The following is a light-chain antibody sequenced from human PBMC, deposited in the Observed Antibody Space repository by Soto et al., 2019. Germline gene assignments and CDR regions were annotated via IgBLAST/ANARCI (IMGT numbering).Light chain of an antibody. V-gene: IGKV1-17*03. CDR1: QDISNY. CDR3: QQYNSYPWT. Sequence: DIQMTQSPSAMSSSVGDRFTITFLASQDISNYLAWFQQKPGKVPKCLIYRATSLQSGAPSRFSGSGSGTEFTLTISSLQPDDFATYYCQQYNSYPWTFGQGTKVDIK. J-gene: IGKJ1*01. CDR2: RAT.